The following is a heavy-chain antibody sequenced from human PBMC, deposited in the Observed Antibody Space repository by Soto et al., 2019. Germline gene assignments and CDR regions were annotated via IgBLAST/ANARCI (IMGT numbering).Heavy chain of an antibody. CDR3: ARSAAGPGYGMDV. CDR2: INPNSGGT. D-gene: IGHD6-13*01. CDR1: GYSFTGYY. V-gene: IGHV1-2*04. J-gene: IGHJ6*02. Sequence: QLVQSGTEVKKPGASVKVSCKASGYSFTGYYIHWVRQAPRQGLEWLGWINPNSGGTNYAQKFQGWVTMTRDTSISTAYRELSRLRSDDTAVYYCARSAAGPGYGMDVWGQGTTVTVSS.